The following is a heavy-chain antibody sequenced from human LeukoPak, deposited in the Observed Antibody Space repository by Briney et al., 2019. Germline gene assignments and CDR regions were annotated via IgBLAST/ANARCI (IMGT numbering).Heavy chain of an antibody. Sequence: PSETLSLTCTVSGFTIGSYYWSWIRQAPGKGLEWIAYIYCSGSTNYNPSLKIRVTISVDTSKNQLSLKLSSVTAADTAVYYCARYLAAGYFDLWGRGTLVTVSS. CDR1: GFTIGSYY. CDR3: ARYLAAGYFDL. CDR2: IYCSGST. D-gene: IGHD6-25*01. J-gene: IGHJ2*01. V-gene: IGHV4-59*08.